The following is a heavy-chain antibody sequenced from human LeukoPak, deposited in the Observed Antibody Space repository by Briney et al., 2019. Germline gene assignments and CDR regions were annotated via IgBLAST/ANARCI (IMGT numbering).Heavy chain of an antibody. J-gene: IGHJ4*02. D-gene: IGHD2-21*02. CDR2: ISAYNGNT. CDR1: GYTFTSYG. CDR3: ARDQHIVVVTALDFDY. Sequence: ASVKVSCKASGYTFTSYGISWVRQAPGQGLEWMGWISAYNGNTNYAQKLQGRVTMTTDTSTSTAYMELRSLRSDDTAVYYCARDQHIVVVTALDFDYWGQGTLVTVSS. V-gene: IGHV1-18*01.